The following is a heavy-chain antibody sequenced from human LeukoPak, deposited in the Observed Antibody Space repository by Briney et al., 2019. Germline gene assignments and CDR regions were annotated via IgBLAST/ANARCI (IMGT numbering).Heavy chain of an antibody. CDR2: MNPNSGTI. CDR3: ARGPLYGSGSYYKGGFDA. Sequence: GASVKVSCKASGYIFTDYYMHWVRQAPGQELGWMGWMNPNSGTIGYAQNFQGRVTMTRNTSISTAYMELSSLRPEDTAVHYCARGPLYGSGSYYKGGFDAWGQGTLVTVSS. J-gene: IGHJ5*02. CDR1: GYIFTDYY. D-gene: IGHD3-10*01. V-gene: IGHV1-8*02.